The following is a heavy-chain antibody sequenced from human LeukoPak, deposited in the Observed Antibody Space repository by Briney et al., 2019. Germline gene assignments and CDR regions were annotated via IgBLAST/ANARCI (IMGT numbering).Heavy chain of an antibody. Sequence: ASVKVSCKASGYTFTSYYMHWVRQAPGQGLEWMGIINPSGGSTSYAQKFQGRVTMTRDTSTSTVYMELSSLRSEDTAVYYCARDRLGGYSYGYRDYWGQGTLVTVSS. D-gene: IGHD5-18*01. V-gene: IGHV1-46*01. CDR3: ARDRLGGYSYGYRDY. J-gene: IGHJ4*02. CDR1: GYTFTSYY. CDR2: INPSGGST.